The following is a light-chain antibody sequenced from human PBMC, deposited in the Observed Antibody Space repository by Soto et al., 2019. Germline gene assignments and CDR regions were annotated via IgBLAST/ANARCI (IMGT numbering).Light chain of an antibody. V-gene: IGLV2-14*03. CDR2: DVS. Sequence: QSALTKPASVSGSPGQSITTSCTGTSNDVGGYSYISWYQHNPGRAPKLMIYDVSNRPSGVSDRFSGSKSGNTASLTISRLQAEDEADYYCSSYTTSSTYVFGSGTKVTVL. J-gene: IGLJ1*01. CDR1: SNDVGGYSY. CDR3: SSYTTSSTYV.